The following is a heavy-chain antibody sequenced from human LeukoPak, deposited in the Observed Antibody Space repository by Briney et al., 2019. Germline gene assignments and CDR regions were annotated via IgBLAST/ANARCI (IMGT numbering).Heavy chain of an antibody. V-gene: IGHV4-39*01. CDR3: ARSYCSSTSCYSGNWFDP. CDR2: IYYSGST. D-gene: IGHD2-2*01. CDR1: GGSISSSSYY. Sequence: SETLSLTCTVSGGSISSSSYYWGWIRQPPGKGLEWIGSIYYSGSTYYNPSLKSRVTISVDMSKNQFSLKLSSVTAADTAVYYCARSYCSSTSCYSGNWFDPWGQGTLVTVSS. J-gene: IGHJ5*02.